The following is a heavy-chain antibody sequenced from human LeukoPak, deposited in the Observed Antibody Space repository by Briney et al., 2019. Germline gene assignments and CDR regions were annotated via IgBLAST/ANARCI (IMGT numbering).Heavy chain of an antibody. CDR1: GVSVSDGRYY. CDR2: KYYSGSA. J-gene: IGHJ3*02. CDR3: ATPYCSSISCLDVFNM. D-gene: IGHD2-2*01. V-gene: IGHV4-31*03. Sequence: SETLSLTCSVSGVSVSDGRYYWTWIRQHPGKGLEWIGYKYYSGSAKYNPSLMSRLTISIDTSKNQFSLHLSSVTAADTATYYCATPYCSSISCLDVFNMWGQGTRVTASS.